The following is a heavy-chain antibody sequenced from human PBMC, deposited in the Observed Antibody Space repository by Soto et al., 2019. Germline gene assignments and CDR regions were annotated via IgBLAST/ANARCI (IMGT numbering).Heavy chain of an antibody. Sequence: QVQLVQSGAEVKKPGSSVKVSCKASGGTFNTYNINWVRQAPGQGLEWMGGILPIFGTTNYAQRVQGRVTITADDSTRTAYMELSSLRSEDTAVYYCARDETGDSYYYYYGMEVWGQGTTVTVTS. CDR2: ILPIFGTT. D-gene: IGHD7-27*01. J-gene: IGHJ6*02. V-gene: IGHV1-69*01. CDR1: GGTFNTYN. CDR3: ARDETGDSYYYYYGMEV.